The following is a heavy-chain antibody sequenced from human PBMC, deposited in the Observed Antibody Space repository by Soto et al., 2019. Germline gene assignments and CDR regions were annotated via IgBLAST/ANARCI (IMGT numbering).Heavy chain of an antibody. D-gene: IGHD3-10*01. J-gene: IGHJ5*02. V-gene: IGHV4-31*03. CDR3: ARYMVRGVSAPNNWFDP. Sequence: SETLSLTCTVSGGSISSGGYYWSWIRQHPGKGLEWIGYIYYSGSTYYNPSLKSRVTISVDTSKNQFSLKLSSVTAADTAVYYCARYMVRGVSAPNNWFDPWGQGTLVTVSS. CDR1: GGSISSGGYY. CDR2: IYYSGST.